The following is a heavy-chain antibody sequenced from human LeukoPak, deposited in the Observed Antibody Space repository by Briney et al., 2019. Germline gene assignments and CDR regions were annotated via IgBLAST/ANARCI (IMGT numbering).Heavy chain of an antibody. V-gene: IGHV4-59*11. J-gene: IGHJ4*02. CDR1: GGSISSHY. D-gene: IGHD6-13*01. CDR3: AREAAAGKTDY. CDR2: IYYSGST. Sequence: SETLSLTCTVSGGSISSHYWSWIRQPPGKGLEWIGYIYYSGSTNYDPSLKSRVTISVDTSKNQFSLKLSSVTAADTAVYYCAREAAAGKTDYWGQGTLVTVSS.